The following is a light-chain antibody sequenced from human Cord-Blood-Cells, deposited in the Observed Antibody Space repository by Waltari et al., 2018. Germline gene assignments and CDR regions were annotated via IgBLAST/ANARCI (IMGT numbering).Light chain of an antibody. V-gene: IGKV4-1*01. CDR1: QSVLYSSNNKNY. Sequence: DIVMTQSPDSLAVSLGERAPINCKSSQSVLYSSNNKNYSAWYQQKPGQPPKLLIYWASTRESGVPDRFSGSGSGTDFTLTISSLQAEDVAVYYCQQYYSTPYTFGQGTKLEIK. CDR2: WAS. CDR3: QQYYSTPYT. J-gene: IGKJ2*01.